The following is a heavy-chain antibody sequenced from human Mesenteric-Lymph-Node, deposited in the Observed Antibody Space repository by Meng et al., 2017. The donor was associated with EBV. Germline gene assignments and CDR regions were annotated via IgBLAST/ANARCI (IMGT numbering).Heavy chain of an antibody. J-gene: IGHJ4*02. CDR2: IYYSGNT. Sequence: QRRESGPGMVTPPRTLSFTCTVSGGSIGSANYGSWFRQPPGKGLEWIGYIYYSGNTYYNPSLESRVTISIDTSKSQVPLKLTSVTAADTAVYYCARVTYSGSRYPSVFDYWGQGNLVTVSS. D-gene: IGHD6-13*01. CDR3: ARVTYSGSRYPSVFDY. V-gene: IGHV4-30-4*01. CDR1: GGSIGSANY.